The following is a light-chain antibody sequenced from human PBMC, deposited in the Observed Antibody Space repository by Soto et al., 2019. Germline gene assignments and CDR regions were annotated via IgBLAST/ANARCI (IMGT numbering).Light chain of an antibody. CDR3: QPYNTYPIWT. CDR1: QSISKY. J-gene: IGKJ1*01. CDR2: KAS. Sequence: DIQMTQSPSTLSASVGDRVTITCRASQSISKYLAWYQQKPGKAPKFLISKASTLQTGVPSRFSGSGSGTEFTLTISGLQPDDFATYYCQPYNTYPIWTFGQGTKVEI. V-gene: IGKV1-5*03.